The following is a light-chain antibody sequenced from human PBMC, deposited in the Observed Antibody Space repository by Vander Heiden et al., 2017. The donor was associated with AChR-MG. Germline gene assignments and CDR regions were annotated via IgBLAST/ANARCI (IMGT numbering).Light chain of an antibody. CDR3: QQYNNWPRT. V-gene: IGKV3-15*01. Sequence: EMVMTQSPATLSVSPGERATLPCRASQSLSSNLAWYQQKPGQAPRLLIYGASTRASGIPARFIGSGSGTEFTLTISSLQSEDFAVYYCQQYNNWPRTFGQGTKVEIK. CDR2: GAS. CDR1: QSLSSN. J-gene: IGKJ1*01.